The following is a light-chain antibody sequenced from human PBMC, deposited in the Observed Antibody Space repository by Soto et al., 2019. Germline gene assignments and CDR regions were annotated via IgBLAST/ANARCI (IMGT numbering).Light chain of an antibody. CDR3: AAWDDSLSAPYV. J-gene: IGLJ1*01. CDR2: RNN. Sequence: SVLTQPPSASGTPGQRVTITCSGSSSNIGSNYVYWYQQLPGTAPKLLIYRNNQRPSGVPDRFSGSKSGTSASLAISGLRSEDEADYYCAAWDDSLSAPYVFGTGTQLTVL. CDR1: SSNIGSNY. V-gene: IGLV1-47*01.